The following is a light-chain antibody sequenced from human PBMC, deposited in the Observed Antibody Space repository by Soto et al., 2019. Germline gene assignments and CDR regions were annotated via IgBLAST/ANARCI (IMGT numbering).Light chain of an antibody. V-gene: IGKV3-20*01. CDR3: QHYGGSPVT. CDR1: QRLTTTY. J-gene: IGKJ1*01. CDR2: DAS. Sequence: EIVLTQSPGTLSLSPGESATVSCTASQRLTTTYVAWYQQRPGHAPRLLIYDASSRATGIPGRFSGSGSGTDFTLSISRLEPEDFAVYYCQHYGGSPVTFGQGTKVEIK.